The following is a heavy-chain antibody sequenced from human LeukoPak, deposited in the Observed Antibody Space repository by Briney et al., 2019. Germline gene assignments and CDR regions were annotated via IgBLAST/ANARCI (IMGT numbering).Heavy chain of an antibody. CDR1: GYTFTSFY. Sequence: ASVRVSCKASGYTFTSFYMHWVRLAPGQGLEWMGIINPSGGRTSYAQKFQDRVTVTRDTSTSTLYMELRSLRSEDTAVYYCARGGVAASGASDIWGQGTIVSSSS. CDR3: ARGGVAASGASDI. V-gene: IGHV1-46*01. D-gene: IGHD6-13*01. J-gene: IGHJ3*02. CDR2: INPSGGRT.